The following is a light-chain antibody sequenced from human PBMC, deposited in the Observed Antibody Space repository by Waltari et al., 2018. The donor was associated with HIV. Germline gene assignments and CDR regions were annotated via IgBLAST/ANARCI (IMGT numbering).Light chain of an antibody. CDR2: NND. Sequence: QSVLTQPPSASGTPGQRVTISCSGRSSNIGINPVNWYLHLTGTAPTLLIYNNDSRPSGGPVRFSVSKSGTAASLAITGLQSDDEADYYCAAWDDSLNGHVVFGGGTKLTVL. CDR1: SSNIGINP. CDR3: AAWDDSLNGHVV. V-gene: IGLV1-44*01. J-gene: IGLJ2*01.